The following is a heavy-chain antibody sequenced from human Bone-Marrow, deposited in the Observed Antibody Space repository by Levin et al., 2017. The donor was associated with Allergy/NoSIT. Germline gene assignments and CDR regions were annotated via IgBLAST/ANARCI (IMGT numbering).Heavy chain of an antibody. CDR2: ITGSGDNT. D-gene: IGHD1-26*01. V-gene: IGHV3-23*01. J-gene: IGHJ4*02. CDR1: GFTFRNYA. CDR3: AKGAVGATRWGRGDH. Sequence: QAGGSLRLSCAASGFTFRNYAMGWVRQAPGKGLEWVSSITGSGDNTYYADSGKGRFTISRDNSRDILYLQMNSLRAEDTGIYYCAKGAVGATRWGRGDHWGQGTLVTVSS.